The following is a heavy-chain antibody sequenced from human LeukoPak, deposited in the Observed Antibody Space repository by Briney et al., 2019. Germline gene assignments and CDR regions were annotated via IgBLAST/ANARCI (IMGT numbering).Heavy chain of an antibody. CDR1: GFTFSTYS. J-gene: IGHJ4*02. Sequence: GGSLRLSCAASGFTFSTYSMTWVRQAPGKGLEWVSSIYNSGSRTFYGDSVKGRFTVSRDNSKNTLYLQMNSLRAEDTAVYYCAKDVAPDSGWDLVYWGQGTLVTVSS. CDR2: IYNSGSRT. CDR3: AKDVAPDSGWDLVY. D-gene: IGHD6-19*01. V-gene: IGHV3-23*05.